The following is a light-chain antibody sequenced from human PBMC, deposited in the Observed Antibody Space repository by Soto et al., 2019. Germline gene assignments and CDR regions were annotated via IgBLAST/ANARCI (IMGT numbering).Light chain of an antibody. V-gene: IGLV2-14*01. CDR3: SSYTSSSTPWV. CDR1: SSDVGGYNY. Sequence: QSVLTQPASVSGSPGQSITISCTGTSSDVGGYNYFSWYQQHPGKAPKLMIYDVSNRPSGVSIRFSGSKSGNTASLTISGLQAEDEADYYCSSYTSSSTPWVFGTGTKVTVL. J-gene: IGLJ1*01. CDR2: DVS.